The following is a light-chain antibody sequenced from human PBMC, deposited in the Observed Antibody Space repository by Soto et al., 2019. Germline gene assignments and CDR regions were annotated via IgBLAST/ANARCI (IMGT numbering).Light chain of an antibody. CDR3: CSYTSSNTGV. J-gene: IGLJ3*02. V-gene: IGLV2-14*01. CDR2: EVI. Sequence: QSALTQPASVSGSPGQSIAISCTGTSSDVGGYNYVSWYQQHPGKAPKLMIYEVINRPSGISDRFSGSKSGNTASLTISGLQAEDEADYYCCSYTSSNTGVFGGGTKLTVL. CDR1: SSDVGGYNY.